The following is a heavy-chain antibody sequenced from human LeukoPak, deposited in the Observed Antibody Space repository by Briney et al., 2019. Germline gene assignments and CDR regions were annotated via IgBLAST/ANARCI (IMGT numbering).Heavy chain of an antibody. J-gene: IGHJ3*02. D-gene: IGHD4-23*01. V-gene: IGHV1-69*06. CDR1: GGTFSSYA. CDR3: ARGGNADAFDI. Sequence: SVKVSYKASGGTFSSYAISWVRQAPGQGLEWMGGIIPIFGTANYAQKFQGRVTITADKSTSTAYMELGSLRSEDTAVYYCARGGNADAFDIWGQGTMVTVSS. CDR2: IIPIFGTA.